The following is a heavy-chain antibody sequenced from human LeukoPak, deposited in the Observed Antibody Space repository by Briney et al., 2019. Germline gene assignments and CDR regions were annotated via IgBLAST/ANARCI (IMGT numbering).Heavy chain of an antibody. CDR2: INPNSGGT. J-gene: IGHJ4*02. Sequence: ASVKVSCKASGYTFTGYYMHWVRQAPGQGLEWMGRINPNSGGTNYAQKFQGRVTMTRDTSISTAYMELSSLRSEDTAVYYCARLDSQYRSPHWGQGTLVTVSS. CDR3: ARLDSQYRSPH. V-gene: IGHV1-2*06. D-gene: IGHD3-16*02. CDR1: GYTFTGYY.